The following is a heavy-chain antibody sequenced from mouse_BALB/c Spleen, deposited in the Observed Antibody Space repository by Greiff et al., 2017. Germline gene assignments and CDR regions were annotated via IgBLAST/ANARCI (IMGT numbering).Heavy chain of an antibody. J-gene: IGHJ3*01. V-gene: IGHV1-9*01. D-gene: IGHD2-14*01. CDR3: AREAYYRYDGFAY. CDR1: GYTFSSYW. CDR2: ILPGSGST. Sequence: VQLQQSGAELMKPGASVKISCKATGYTFSSYWIEWVKQRPGHGLEWIGEILPGSGSTNYNEKFKGKATFTADTSSNTAYMQLSSLTSEDSAVYYCAREAYYRYDGFAYWGRGTLVTVSA.